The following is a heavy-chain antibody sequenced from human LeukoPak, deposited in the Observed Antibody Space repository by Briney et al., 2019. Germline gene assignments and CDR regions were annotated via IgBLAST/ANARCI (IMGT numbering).Heavy chain of an antibody. J-gene: IGHJ4*02. CDR3: AREVGGSYSYYFDY. CDR2: INPNSGGT. V-gene: IGHV1-2*06. CDR1: GYTFTGYY. D-gene: IGHD1-26*01. Sequence: VASVKVSCKASGYTFTGYYIHWVRQAPGQGLEWMGRINPNSGGTNYAQKFQGRVTMTRDTSISTAYMELSSLTSDDTAVYYCAREVGGSYSYYFDYWGQGTLVTVSS.